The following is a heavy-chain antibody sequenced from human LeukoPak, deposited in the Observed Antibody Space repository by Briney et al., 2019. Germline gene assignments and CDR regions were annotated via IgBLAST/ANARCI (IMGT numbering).Heavy chain of an antibody. D-gene: IGHD3-10*01. Sequence: PSETLSLTCTVSGGSISSYYWNWIRQPPGKGLEWIGYIYYSGSTNYNPSLKSRVTISVDTSKNQFSLKLSSVTAADTAVYYCARMVRGVIRRLNWFDPWGQGTLVTVSS. CDR3: ARMVRGVIRRLNWFDP. J-gene: IGHJ5*02. CDR2: IYYSGST. CDR1: GGSISSYY. V-gene: IGHV4-59*12.